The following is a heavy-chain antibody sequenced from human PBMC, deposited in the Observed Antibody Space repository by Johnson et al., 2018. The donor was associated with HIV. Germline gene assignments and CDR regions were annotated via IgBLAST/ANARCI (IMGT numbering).Heavy chain of an antibody. J-gene: IGHJ3*02. D-gene: IGHD4-17*01. CDR2: VSYDGSKK. V-gene: IGHV3-30*04. CDR3: ARDAKVDYGDAFDI. CDR1: GFTFSNYA. Sequence: VQLVESGGGVVQPGRSLRLSCAASGFTFSNYAMIWVRQAPGKGLEWVAVVSYDGSKKFYADSVKGRFTISRDNSKNTLFLQMNSLRAEDTAVYYCARDAKVDYGDAFDIWGQGTKVTVSS.